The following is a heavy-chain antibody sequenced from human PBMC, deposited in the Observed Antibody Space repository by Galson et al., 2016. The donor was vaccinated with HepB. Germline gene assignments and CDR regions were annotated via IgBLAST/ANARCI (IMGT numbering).Heavy chain of an antibody. Sequence: SLRLACAASAFTFSSYWMSWVRQAPGQGLEWVASINGHRSTKYYVDSVKGRFTISRDNAKNSLYLQRNSLRGEDTAVYYCARGPYGDYVIDYWGQGTLFTVSS. J-gene: IGHJ4*02. CDR2: INGHRSTK. D-gene: IGHD4-17*01. V-gene: IGHV3-7*01. CDR3: ARGPYGDYVIDY. CDR1: AFTFSSYW.